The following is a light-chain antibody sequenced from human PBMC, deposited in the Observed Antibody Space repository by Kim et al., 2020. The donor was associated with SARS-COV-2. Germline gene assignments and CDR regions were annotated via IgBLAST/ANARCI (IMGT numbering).Light chain of an antibody. Sequence: QSALTQPASVSGSPVQSITISCTGTSSDVGSYNLVSWYQQHPGKAPKLMIYEVSKRPSGVSNRFSGSKSGNTASLTISGLQAEDEADYYCCSYAGSSTFVVFGGGTQLTVL. V-gene: IGLV2-23*02. CDR1: SSDVGSYNL. CDR2: EVS. J-gene: IGLJ2*01. CDR3: CSYAGSSTFVV.